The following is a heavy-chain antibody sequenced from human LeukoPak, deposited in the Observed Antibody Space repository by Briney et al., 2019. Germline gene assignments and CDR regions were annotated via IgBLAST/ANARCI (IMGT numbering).Heavy chain of an antibody. CDR3: ARDQEGRVVVAATFDY. CDR2: ISSSSSYI. D-gene: IGHD2-15*01. V-gene: IGHV3-21*01. Sequence: GGSLRLSCAASGFTFSSYSMNWVRQAPGKGLEWVSSISSSSSYIYYADSVKGRFTISRDNAKNSLYLQMNSLRAEDTAVYYCARDQEGRVVVAATFDYWGQGTLVTVSS. J-gene: IGHJ4*02. CDR1: GFTFSSYS.